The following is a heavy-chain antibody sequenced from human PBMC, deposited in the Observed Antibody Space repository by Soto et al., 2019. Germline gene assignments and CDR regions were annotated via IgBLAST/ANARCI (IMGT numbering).Heavy chain of an antibody. CDR1: ELNFSGSA. D-gene: IGHD3-10*01. CDR2: IRSRANNYAT. CDR3: ARGQQAAIGDYYYHGLDV. V-gene: IGHV3-73*02. Sequence: EVRLVESGGGSVQPGGSLKLSCAASELNFSGSAIHWVRQAPGKGLEWVGRIRSRANNYATSSGESVRGRFTFFRDDSKNMAFLQMNTLKTEETDIYYCARGQQAAIGDYYYHGLDVWGQGTSVTVSS. J-gene: IGHJ6*02.